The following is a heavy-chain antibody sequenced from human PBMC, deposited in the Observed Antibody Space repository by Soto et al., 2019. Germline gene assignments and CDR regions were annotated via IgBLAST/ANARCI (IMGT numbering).Heavy chain of an antibody. D-gene: IGHD3-16*01. CDR2: IYYSGST. CDR1: GGSISSYY. J-gene: IGHJ6*03. Sequence: QVQLQESGPGLVKPSETLSLTCTVSGGSISSYYWSWIRQPPGKGLEWIGYIYYSGSTNYNPSLKSRVTLSVATAKNQFSLKRSLVAAADTAVYYCARGGGSYGDPDYYYYYYMDVWGKGTTVTVSS. V-gene: IGHV4-59*08. CDR3: ARGGGSYGDPDYYYYYYMDV.